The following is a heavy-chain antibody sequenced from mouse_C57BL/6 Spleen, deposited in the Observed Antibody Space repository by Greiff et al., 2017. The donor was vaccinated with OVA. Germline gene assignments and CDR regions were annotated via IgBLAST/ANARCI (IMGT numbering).Heavy chain of an antibody. CDR2: IHPNSGST. Sequence: QVQLQQPGAELVKPGASVKLSCKASGYTFTSYWMHWVKQRPGQGLEWIGMIHPNSGSTNYNEKFKSKATMTVEKSSSTAYMQLSSLTSEDSAVYYCAREGLITTVVAVDYWGQGTTLTVSS. D-gene: IGHD1-1*01. V-gene: IGHV1-64*01. CDR1: GYTFTSYW. CDR3: AREGLITTVVAVDY. J-gene: IGHJ2*01.